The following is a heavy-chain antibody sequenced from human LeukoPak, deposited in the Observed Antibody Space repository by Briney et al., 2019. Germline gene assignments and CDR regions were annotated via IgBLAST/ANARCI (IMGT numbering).Heavy chain of an antibody. V-gene: IGHV3-7*01. Sequence: GGSLRLSCAASRFTLSNYWMSWVRQAPGKGLEWVANIKQDGSETYYVDSVKGRFTISRDNAKNSLSLQMNSLRAEDTTVYYCARQRGSGCLDYWGQGTLVTVSS. CDR1: RFTLSNYW. CDR2: IKQDGSET. J-gene: IGHJ4*02. D-gene: IGHD6-19*01. CDR3: ARQRGSGCLDY.